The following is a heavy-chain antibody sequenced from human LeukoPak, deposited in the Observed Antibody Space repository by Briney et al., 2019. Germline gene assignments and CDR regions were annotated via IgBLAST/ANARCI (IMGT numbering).Heavy chain of an antibody. CDR3: TTGPAGGIDDY. D-gene: IGHD4-23*01. CDR1: GFTFSDAW. J-gene: IGHJ4*02. Sequence: GGSLRLSCAASGFTFSDAWMSWVRQAPGKGLEWVGRIKSITDGGITDYAAPVKGRFTISRDDSKNTLYLQMNSLKTEDTAVYYCTTGPAGGIDDYWGQGTLVTVSS. CDR2: IKSITDGGIT. V-gene: IGHV3-15*01.